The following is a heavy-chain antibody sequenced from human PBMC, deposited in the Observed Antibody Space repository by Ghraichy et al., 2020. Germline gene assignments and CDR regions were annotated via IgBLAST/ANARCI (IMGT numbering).Heavy chain of an antibody. Sequence: SETLSLTCTVSGGSISSSSYYWGWIRQPPGKGLEWIGSIYYSGSTYYNPSLKSRVTISVDTSKNQFSLKLSSVTAADTAVYYCARRGLVVVTGFDYWGQGTLVTVSS. V-gene: IGHV4-39*01. D-gene: IGHD2-21*02. CDR2: IYYSGST. J-gene: IGHJ4*02. CDR1: GGSISSSSYY. CDR3: ARRGLVVVTGFDY.